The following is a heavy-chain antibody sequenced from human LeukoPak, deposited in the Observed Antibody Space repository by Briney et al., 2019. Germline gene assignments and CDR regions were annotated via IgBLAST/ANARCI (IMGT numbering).Heavy chain of an antibody. CDR2: IYTSGST. V-gene: IGHV4-4*07. D-gene: IGHD2-15*01. CDR1: GGSISSYY. Sequence: SETLSLTCTVSGGSISSYYWSWIRQPAGKGLEWIGRIYTSGSTNYNPSLKSRVTMSVDMSKNQFSLKLSSVTAADTAVYYCARDPPYIGGGGGGYFDYWGQGTLVTVSS. J-gene: IGHJ4*02. CDR3: ARDPPYIGGGGGGYFDY.